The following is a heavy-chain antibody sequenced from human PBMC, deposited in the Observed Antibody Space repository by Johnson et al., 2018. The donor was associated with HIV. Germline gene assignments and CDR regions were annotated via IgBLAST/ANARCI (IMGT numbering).Heavy chain of an antibody. J-gene: IGHJ3*02. Sequence: QVQLVESGGGVVQPGRSLRLSCAASGFTFSSYGMHWVRQAPGKGLEWVAVIWYDGSNKYNADSVKGRFTISRENSKNTLYLQMNSLRAEDTAVYYCAKIGDTAMVTGAFDIWGQGTMVTVSS. CDR1: GFTFSSYG. D-gene: IGHD5-18*01. CDR3: AKIGDTAMVTGAFDI. V-gene: IGHV3-33*06. CDR2: IWYDGSNK.